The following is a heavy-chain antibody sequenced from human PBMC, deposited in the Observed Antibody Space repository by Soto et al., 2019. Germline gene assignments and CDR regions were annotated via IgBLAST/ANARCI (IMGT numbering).Heavy chain of an antibody. Sequence: QITLKESGPTLVKPTQTLTLTCTFSGFSLTTSGVGVGWIRQPPGKALEWLALVYWDDDKRYSPSLKSRLTVTTDTFKNQVVLTMTNMDPADTGTYYCAHRKVTTGFGYCVQGTLVSVSS. CDR3: AHRKVTTGFGY. D-gene: IGHD4-4*01. CDR1: GFSLTTSGVG. V-gene: IGHV2-5*02. CDR2: VYWDDDK. J-gene: IGHJ4*02.